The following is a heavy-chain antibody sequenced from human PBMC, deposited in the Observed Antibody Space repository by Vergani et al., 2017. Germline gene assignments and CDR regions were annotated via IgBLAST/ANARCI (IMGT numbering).Heavy chain of an antibody. V-gene: IGHV5-51*01. Sequence: EVQLVQSGAEVKKPGESLKISCKGSGYSFTGYWIGWVRQMPGKGLEWMGIIYPDDSDTRYSPSFQGQVTISADKSISTVYLQWSSLKASDTAMYYCVRHRDFIRGYGKPGIGADYWGQGALVTVSS. CDR1: GYSFTGYW. J-gene: IGHJ4*02. CDR3: VRHRDFIRGYGKPGIGADY. CDR2: IYPDDSDT. D-gene: IGHD4-17*01.